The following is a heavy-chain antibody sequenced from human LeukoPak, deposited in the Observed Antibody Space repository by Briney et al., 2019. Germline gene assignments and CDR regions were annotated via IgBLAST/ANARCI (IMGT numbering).Heavy chain of an antibody. Sequence: PGGSLRLSCAASGFPVSSSYMSWVRQAPGKGLEWVSVIYSGGSTYYADSVKGRFTISRDNSKNTLYLQMNSLRAEDTAVYYCAREAVTRNYFDYWGQGTLVTVSS. D-gene: IGHD4-17*01. V-gene: IGHV3-53*01. CDR1: GFPVSSSY. CDR3: AREAVTRNYFDY. CDR2: IYSGGST. J-gene: IGHJ4*02.